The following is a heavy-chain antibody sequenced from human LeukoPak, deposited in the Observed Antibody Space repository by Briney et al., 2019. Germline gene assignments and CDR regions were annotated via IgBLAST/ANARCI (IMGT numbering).Heavy chain of an antibody. CDR1: GFTFSSYG. D-gene: IGHD3-10*01. V-gene: IGHV3-30*02. Sequence: PGGSLRLSCAASGFTFSSYGMHWVRQAPGKGLEWVAFIRYDGSNKYYADSVKGRFTIPRGNSKNTLYLQTNSLRAEDTAVYYCAKDMGLTYGSGSYHIDYWGQGTLVTVSS. J-gene: IGHJ4*02. CDR3: AKDMGLTYGSGSYHIDY. CDR2: IRYDGSNK.